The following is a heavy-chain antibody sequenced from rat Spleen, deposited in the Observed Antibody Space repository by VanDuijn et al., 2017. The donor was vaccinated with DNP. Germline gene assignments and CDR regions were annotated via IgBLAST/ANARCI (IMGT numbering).Heavy chain of an antibody. CDR2: IRLECGDS. CDR1: GFTFSDYY. CDR3: ARNYSWFNFFDY. V-gene: IGHV5-22*01. J-gene: IGHJ2*01. Sequence: EVQLVESGGGLVQPGRSLKLSCVASGFTFSDYYMAWVRQAPTRGMEWVAYIRLECGDSYYADSVKGRFSISRDNAKRTLYMQMSSLRSEDMATYYCARNYSWFNFFDYWGQGVMVTVSS. D-gene: IGHD4-4*01.